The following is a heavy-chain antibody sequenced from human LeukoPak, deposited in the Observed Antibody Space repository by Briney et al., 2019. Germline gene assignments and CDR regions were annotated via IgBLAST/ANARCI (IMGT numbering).Heavy chain of an antibody. J-gene: IGHJ6*03. CDR1: GYTFTSYD. Sequence: ASVKVSCKASGYTFTSYDINWVRQATGQGLERMGWMNPNSGNTGYAQKFQGRVTMTRNTSISTAYMELSSLRSEDTAVYYCARAITYYDILTGYPIGDYYMDVWGKGTTVTVSS. CDR3: ARAITYYDILTGYPIGDYYMDV. D-gene: IGHD3-9*01. V-gene: IGHV1-8*01. CDR2: MNPNSGNT.